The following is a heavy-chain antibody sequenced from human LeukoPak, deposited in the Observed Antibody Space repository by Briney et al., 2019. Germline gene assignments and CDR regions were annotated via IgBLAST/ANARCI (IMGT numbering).Heavy chain of an antibody. J-gene: IGHJ4*02. Sequence: PGGSLRLSCAASGFTFSSYSMNWVRQAPGKGLEWVSYISSSSSTIYYADSVKGRFTISRDNAKNSLYLQMNSLRAEDTAVYYCARDTPGHIAARAFDYWGQGTLVTVSS. CDR3: ARDTPGHIAARAFDY. CDR1: GFTFSSYS. V-gene: IGHV3-48*01. CDR2: ISSSSSTI. D-gene: IGHD6-6*01.